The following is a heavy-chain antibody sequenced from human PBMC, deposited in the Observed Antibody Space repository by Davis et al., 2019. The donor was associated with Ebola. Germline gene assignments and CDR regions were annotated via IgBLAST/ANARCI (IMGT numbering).Heavy chain of an antibody. V-gene: IGHV5-51*01. D-gene: IGHD3-10*01. CDR2: IYPGDSDT. J-gene: IGHJ3*02. CDR1: GYRFSSYW. CDR3: ARLIPLDYYGSGRAFDI. Sequence: GESLKISCKGSGYRFSSYWIGWVRQMPGKGLEWMGIIYPGDSDTRYSPSFQGQVTISADKSISTAYLQWSSLKASDTAMYYCARLIPLDYYGSGRAFDIWGQGTMVTVSS.